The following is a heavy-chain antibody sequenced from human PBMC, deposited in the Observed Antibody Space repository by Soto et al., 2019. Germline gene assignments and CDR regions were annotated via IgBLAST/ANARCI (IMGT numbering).Heavy chain of an antibody. CDR1: GGSMSSYY. V-gene: IGHV4-4*07. Sequence: QVHLQQSGPGLVNPSETLSLTCTVSGGSMSSYYWTWIRQPAGKGLEWIGPVYSSGGTHYNPSLKSRVTISLDTSKNQFSLRLLSVTGADTAVYYCARGQQFSDWFDPWGQGTLVTVSS. CDR2: VYSSGGT. D-gene: IGHD2-2*01. J-gene: IGHJ5*02. CDR3: ARGQQFSDWFDP.